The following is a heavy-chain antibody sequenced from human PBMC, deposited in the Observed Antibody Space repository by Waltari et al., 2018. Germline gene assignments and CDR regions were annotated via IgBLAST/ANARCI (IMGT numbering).Heavy chain of an antibody. J-gene: IGHJ4*02. CDR2: INPNSGGT. Sequence: QVQLVQSGAEVQEPGASVMVSCRASGYTFTGYYIHWVRQAPGQGLEWMGWINPNSGGTNYAQKFQGRVTMTRDTSISTAYMELSRLRSDDTAVYYCANSWTSGGYWGQGTLVTVSS. D-gene: IGHD2-8*02. CDR1: GYTFTGYY. V-gene: IGHV1-2*02. CDR3: ANSWTSGGY.